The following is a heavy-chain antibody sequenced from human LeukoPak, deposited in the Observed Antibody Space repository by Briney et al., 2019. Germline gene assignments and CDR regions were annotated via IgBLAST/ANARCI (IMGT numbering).Heavy chain of an antibody. J-gene: IGHJ5*02. V-gene: IGHV1-2*02. D-gene: IGHD3-10*01. CDR1: GYTFTGYY. Sequence: GASVKVSCKASGYTFTGYYMHWVRQAPGQGLEWMGWINPNSGGTNYAQKFQGRVTMTRDTSISTAYMELSRLRSDDTAVYYCARATYYYGSGKSWFDPWGQGTLVTVSS. CDR2: INPNSGGT. CDR3: ARATYYYGSGKSWFDP.